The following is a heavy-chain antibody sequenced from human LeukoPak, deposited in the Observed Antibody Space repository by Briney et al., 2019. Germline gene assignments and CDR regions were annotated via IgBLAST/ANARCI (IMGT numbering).Heavy chain of an antibody. J-gene: IGHJ5*02. CDR2: ISAYNGNT. CDR1: GYTFTSYG. CDR3: ARNFDWLLENNWFAP. V-gene: IGHV1-18*01. D-gene: IGHD3-9*01. Sequence: GASVKVSCKASGYTFTSYGISWVRQAPGQGLEWMGWISAYNGNTNYAQKLQGRVTMTTDTSTGTAYMELRSLRSDDTAVYYCARNFDWLLENNWFAPWGQGTLVTVSS.